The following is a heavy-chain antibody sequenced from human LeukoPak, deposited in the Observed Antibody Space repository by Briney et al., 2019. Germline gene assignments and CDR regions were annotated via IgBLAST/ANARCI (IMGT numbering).Heavy chain of an antibody. CDR3: AKSVIPTAYQGTYYMDV. CDR2: IHYSGST. CDR1: GGSISSYY. V-gene: IGHV4-59*01. J-gene: IGHJ6*03. Sequence: PSETLSLTCTVSGGSISSYYWSWIRQPPRKGLEWIGYIHYSGSTNYNPSLKSRVTISVDTSKNQFSLKLNSVTAADTAVYYCAKSVIPTAYQGTYYMDVWGKGTTVIVSS. D-gene: IGHD2-2*01.